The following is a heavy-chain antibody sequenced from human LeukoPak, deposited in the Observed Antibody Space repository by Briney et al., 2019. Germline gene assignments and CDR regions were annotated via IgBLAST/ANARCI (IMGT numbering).Heavy chain of an antibody. J-gene: IGHJ4*02. Sequence: GGSLRLSCAASGFIFSSQWMHWVRQAPGKGLEWVANIKEDGSEKKYLDSVKGRFTISGDNARNSLYLQMNSLRAEDTGVYFCARLTGGSPDDNWGQGTLAIVSS. V-gene: IGHV3-7*01. CDR2: IKEDGSEK. D-gene: IGHD3-9*01. CDR1: GFIFSSQW. CDR3: ARLTGGSPDDN.